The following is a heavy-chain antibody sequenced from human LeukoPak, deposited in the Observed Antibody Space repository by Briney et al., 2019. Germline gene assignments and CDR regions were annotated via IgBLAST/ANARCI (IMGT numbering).Heavy chain of an antibody. Sequence: ASVKVSCKASGYTFTSYGISWVRQAPGQGLEWMGWISAYNGNTNNAQKLQGRVTMTTDTSTSTAYMELRSLRSDDTAVYYCARDHEAAAGKQFDYWGQGTLVTVSS. D-gene: IGHD6-13*01. CDR1: GYTFTSYG. V-gene: IGHV1-18*01. CDR2: ISAYNGNT. J-gene: IGHJ4*02. CDR3: ARDHEAAAGKQFDY.